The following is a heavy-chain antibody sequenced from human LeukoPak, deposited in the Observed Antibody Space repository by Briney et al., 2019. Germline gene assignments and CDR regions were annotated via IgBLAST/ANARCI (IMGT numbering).Heavy chain of an antibody. J-gene: IGHJ4*02. Sequence: SETLSLTCTVSGGSISSYYWSWIRQPAGKGLEWIGRIYTSGSTNYNPSLKRRVTMSVDTSKNQFSLKLSSATAADTAVYYCARGMGSSWSVDYWGQGTLVTVSS. D-gene: IGHD6-13*01. CDR1: GGSISSYY. V-gene: IGHV4-4*07. CDR2: IYTSGST. CDR3: ARGMGSSWSVDY.